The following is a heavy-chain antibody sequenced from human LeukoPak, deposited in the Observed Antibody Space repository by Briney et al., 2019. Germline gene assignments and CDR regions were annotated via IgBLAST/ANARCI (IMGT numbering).Heavy chain of an antibody. CDR3: ARGGKGYSYAYFDY. J-gene: IGHJ4*02. CDR2: IYYSGST. Sequence: SETLSLTCTVSGGSISSSSYYWSWIRQPPGKGLEWIGYIYYSGSTNYNPSLKSRVTISVDTSKNQFSLKLSSVTAADTAVYYCARGGKGYSYAYFDYWGQGTLVTVSS. V-gene: IGHV4-61*01. CDR1: GGSISSSSYY. D-gene: IGHD5-18*01.